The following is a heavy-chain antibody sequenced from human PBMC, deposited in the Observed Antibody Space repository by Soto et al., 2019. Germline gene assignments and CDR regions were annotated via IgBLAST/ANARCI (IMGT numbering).Heavy chain of an antibody. CDR3: ASTYGSGSSLFDY. CDR2: IKQDGSEK. D-gene: IGHD3-10*01. V-gene: IGHV3-7*05. J-gene: IGHJ4*02. CDR1: GFTFSSYW. Sequence: EVQLVESGGGLVQPGGSLRLSCAASGFTFSSYWMSWVRQAPGKGLEWVANIKQDGSEKYYVDSVKGRFTISRDNAKNSLYLQMNSLRAEDTAVSYCASTYGSGSSLFDYWGQGTLVTVSS.